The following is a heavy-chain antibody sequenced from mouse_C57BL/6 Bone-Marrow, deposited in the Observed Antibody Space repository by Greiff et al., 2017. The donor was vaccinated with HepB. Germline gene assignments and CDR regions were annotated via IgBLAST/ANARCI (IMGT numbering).Heavy chain of an antibody. D-gene: IGHD1-1*01. CDR2: IYPGSGST. CDR1: GYTFTSYW. V-gene: IGHV1-55*01. J-gene: IGHJ1*03. CDR3: ARDYYGSTHWYFDV. Sequence: QVQLQQSGAELVKPGASVKMSCKASGYTFTSYWITWVKQRPGQGLEWIGDIYPGSGSTNYNEKFKSKATLTVDTSSSTAYMQLSSLTSEDSALYYCARDYYGSTHWYFDVWGTGTTVTVSS.